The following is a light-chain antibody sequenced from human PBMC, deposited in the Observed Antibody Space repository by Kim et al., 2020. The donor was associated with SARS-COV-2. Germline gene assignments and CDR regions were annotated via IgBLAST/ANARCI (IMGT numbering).Light chain of an antibody. J-gene: IGLJ7*01. V-gene: IGLV3-9*01. CDR2: RDN. Sequence: VALGQTARITCGGNNMGGKNVHWYQQKPGQAPVLVIYRDNNRPSGIPERFSGANSGRTATLTISGAQAGDEADYYCQVWDSSTIFGGGTQLTVL. CDR3: QVWDSSTI. CDR1: NMGGKN.